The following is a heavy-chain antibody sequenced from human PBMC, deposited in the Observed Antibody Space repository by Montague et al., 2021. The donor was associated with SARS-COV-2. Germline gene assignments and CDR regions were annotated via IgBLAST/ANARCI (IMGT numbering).Heavy chain of an antibody. CDR3: ARVDSSGWYGYYYYGMDV. V-gene: IGHV4-4*02. J-gene: IGHJ6*02. D-gene: IGHD6-19*01. CDR2: IYHSGST. Sequence: SETLSLTCAVSGGSISSSNWWSWVRQPPGKGLEWIGEIYHSGSTXYNPSLKSRVTISVDKSKNQFSLKLSSVTAADTAVYYRARVDSSGWYGYYYYGMDVWGQGTTVTVSS. CDR1: GGSISSSNW.